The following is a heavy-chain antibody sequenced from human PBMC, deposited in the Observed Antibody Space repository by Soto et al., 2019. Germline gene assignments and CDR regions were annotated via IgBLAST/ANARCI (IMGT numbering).Heavy chain of an antibody. CDR1: GFTFSGSA. CDR3: TRDPRNDYDSIGSAHWFDP. J-gene: IGHJ5*02. V-gene: IGHV3-73*01. Sequence: GVSLGLSCAASGFTFSGSAMHWVRQASGKGLEWVGRIRSKTNSYATAYAASVKGRFTISRDDSKDTAYLQMNSLKTEDTAVYYCTRDPRNDYDSIGSAHWFDPWGQGTLGYGSS. D-gene: IGHD3-22*01. CDR2: IRSKTNSYAT.